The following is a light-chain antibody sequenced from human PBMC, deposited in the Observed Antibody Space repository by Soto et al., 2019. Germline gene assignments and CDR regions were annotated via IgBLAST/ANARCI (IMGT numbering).Light chain of an antibody. J-gene: IGKJ1*01. CDR3: QQYGYSFWT. V-gene: IGKV3D-15*01. Sequence: EIVMTQSPATLSVSPGERATLSCRASQSVSSNLAWYQQKPGQAPRLLIYDASSRATGIPDRFSGSGSGADYTLTISSLEPEDSAMYYCQQYGYSFWTFGQGTKVDIK. CDR2: DAS. CDR1: QSVSSN.